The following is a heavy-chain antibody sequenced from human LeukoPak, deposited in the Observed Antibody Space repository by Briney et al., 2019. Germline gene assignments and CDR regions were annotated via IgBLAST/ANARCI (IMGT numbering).Heavy chain of an antibody. Sequence: SETLSLTCTVSDYPISSGYYWGWIRQPPGKGLEWIGIILQSGSTYYNPSLKSRVTISVDTSKNQFSLRLSSVTAADTAVYYRVRARLERRISAFDSWGQGTLVTVSS. CDR3: VRARLERRISAFDS. D-gene: IGHD1-1*01. CDR1: DYPISSGYY. V-gene: IGHV4-38-2*02. J-gene: IGHJ4*02. CDR2: ILQSGST.